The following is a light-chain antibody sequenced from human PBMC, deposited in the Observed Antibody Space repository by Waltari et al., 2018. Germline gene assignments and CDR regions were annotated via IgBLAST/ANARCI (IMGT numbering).Light chain of an antibody. J-gene: IGLJ2*01. CDR1: SSDIGGYDF. Sequence: QSALTQPASVSGSPGQSITISCTGPSSDIGGYDFVSWYQQHPGKAPKLMIYDIIKRPSGVSDRFSGSKSGNTASLTISGLQAEDEADYYCSSYAPSSTVFGGGTKLTVL. V-gene: IGLV2-14*03. CDR3: SSYAPSSTV. CDR2: DII.